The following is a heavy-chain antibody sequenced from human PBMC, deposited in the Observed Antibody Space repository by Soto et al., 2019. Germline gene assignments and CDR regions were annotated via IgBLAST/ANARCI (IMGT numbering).Heavy chain of an antibody. V-gene: IGHV3-21*01. CDR2: SRSTTNYM. CDR3: AREKSGENRDYFNL. CDR1: GFTLSDYS. Sequence: EVQLVESGGGLVKPGESLRLSCAASGFTLSDYSMNWVRQAPGKGLEWVSSSRSTTNYMNYADSVKGRFTISRDNAKNPVYLQMNSLRAEDTAVYYCAREKSGENRDYFNLWGQGTLVIVSS. D-gene: IGHD4-17*01. J-gene: IGHJ4*02.